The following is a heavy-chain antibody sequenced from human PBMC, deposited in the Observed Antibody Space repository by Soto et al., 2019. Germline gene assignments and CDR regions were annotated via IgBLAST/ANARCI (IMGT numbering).Heavy chain of an antibody. CDR2: ISDRGTT. J-gene: IGHJ1*01. Sequence: SETLSLTCTVSGDSVTTGGYYWSWIRHHAGKGLEWIVYISDRGTTDYNPSLRSRITISVDTSNNQFSLTLNSVIAADTAVYYCATPPPYCGGDCYSLYFHHWGQGTLVTVSS. D-gene: IGHD2-21*02. CDR1: GDSVTTGGYY. CDR3: ATPPPYCGGDCYSLYFHH. V-gene: IGHV4-31*03.